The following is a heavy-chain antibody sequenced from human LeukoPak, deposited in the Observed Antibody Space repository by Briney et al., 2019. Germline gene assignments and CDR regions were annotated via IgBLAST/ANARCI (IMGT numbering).Heavy chain of an antibody. CDR3: ARCPENFWSGYFKDNYFDY. CDR1: RYSFTSYW. CDR2: IYPGDSDT. J-gene: IGHJ4*02. V-gene: IGHV5-51*01. D-gene: IGHD3-3*01. Sequence: GESLRISCKGSRYSFTSYWIGWVRQMPGKGLEWMGIIYPGDSDTRYSPSFQGQVTISADKSISTAYLQWSSLKASDTAMYYCARCPENFWSGYFKDNYFDYWGQGTLVTVSP.